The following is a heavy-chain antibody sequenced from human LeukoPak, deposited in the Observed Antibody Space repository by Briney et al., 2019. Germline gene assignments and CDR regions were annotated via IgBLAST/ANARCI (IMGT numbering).Heavy chain of an antibody. CDR2: ISAYNGNT. CDR1: GYTFTSYG. D-gene: IGHD3-9*01. V-gene: IGHV1-18*01. Sequence: GASVKVSRKASGYTFTSYGISWVRQAPGQGLEWMGWISAYNGNTNYAQKLQGRVTMTTDTSTSTAYMEPRSLRSDDTAVYYCARDDTSYYDILTGYSVSGFDYWGQGTLVTVSS. CDR3: ARDDTSYYDILTGYSVSGFDY. J-gene: IGHJ4*02.